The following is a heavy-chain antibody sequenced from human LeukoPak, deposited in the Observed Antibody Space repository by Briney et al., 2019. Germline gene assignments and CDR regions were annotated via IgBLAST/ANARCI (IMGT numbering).Heavy chain of an antibody. Sequence: GGSLRLSCAASGLTFSSYSMNWVRQAPGKGLEWVSSISSSSSYIYYADSVKGRFTISRDNAKNSLYLQMNSLRAEDTAVYYCARIYSSSWYDFDYWGQGTLVTVSS. CDR3: ARIYSSSWYDFDY. CDR1: GLTFSSYS. D-gene: IGHD6-13*01. J-gene: IGHJ4*02. V-gene: IGHV3-21*01. CDR2: ISSSSSYI.